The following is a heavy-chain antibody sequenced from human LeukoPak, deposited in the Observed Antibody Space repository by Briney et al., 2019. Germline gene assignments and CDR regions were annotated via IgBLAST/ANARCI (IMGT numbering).Heavy chain of an antibody. CDR1: GGTFSSYA. J-gene: IGHJ2*01. CDR3: ARDLYGSYDL. V-gene: IGHV1-69*05. D-gene: IGHD4-17*01. Sequence: ASVKVSCKASGGTFSSYAISWARQAPGQGLEWMGRIIPIFGTANYAQKFQGRVTITTDESTSTAYMELSSLRSEDTAVYYCARDLYGSYDLWGRGTLVTVSS. CDR2: IIPIFGTA.